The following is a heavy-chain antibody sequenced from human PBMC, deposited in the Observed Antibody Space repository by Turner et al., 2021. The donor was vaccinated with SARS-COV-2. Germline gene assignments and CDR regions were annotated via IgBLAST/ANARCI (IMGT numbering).Heavy chain of an antibody. V-gene: IGHV3-33*01. J-gene: IGHJ4*02. Sequence: QVQLAQSGAGSVRPVSSLSLSCAASGFPFSNTGRNWVRRGTGKGLEWVAEIWYDGSNKDYADSVKGRITIARNNSKNTLYLQMNSLRAEDAAVYYCARDLFQGYGSGSCQLDYWGRGTLVTVSS. D-gene: IGHD3-10*01. CDR1: GFPFSNTG. CDR3: ARDLFQGYGSGSCQLDY. CDR2: IWYDGSNK.